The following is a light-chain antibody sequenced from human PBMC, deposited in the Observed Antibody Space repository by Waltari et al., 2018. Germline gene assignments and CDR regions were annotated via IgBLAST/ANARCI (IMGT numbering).Light chain of an antibody. Sequence: DIQMTQSPSSLSASVGDRVTITCRASQTISRYLNWYQQKPGKAPNLLIYAASSLQSGVPSMFSGSGAGREFTLIITSLQPEDFATYYWQQSYNFTRTFDQGTKVEIK. V-gene: IGKV1-39*01. CDR2: AAS. CDR1: QTISRY. J-gene: IGKJ1*01. CDR3: QQSYNFTRT.